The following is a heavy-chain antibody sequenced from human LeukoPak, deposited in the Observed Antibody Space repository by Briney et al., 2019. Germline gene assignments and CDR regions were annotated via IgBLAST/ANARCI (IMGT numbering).Heavy chain of an antibody. J-gene: IGHJ4*02. CDR1: GLTFSSYG. CDR3: AKDRASTSWGYYFDY. V-gene: IGHV3-30*02. CDR2: IRYDGSNK. Sequence: GGSLRLSCAASGLTFSSYGMHWVRQAPGKGLEWVAFIRYDGSNKYYADSVKGRFTISRDNSKNTLYLQMNSLRAEDTAVYYCAKDRASTSWGYYFDYWGQGTLVTVSS. D-gene: IGHD2-2*01.